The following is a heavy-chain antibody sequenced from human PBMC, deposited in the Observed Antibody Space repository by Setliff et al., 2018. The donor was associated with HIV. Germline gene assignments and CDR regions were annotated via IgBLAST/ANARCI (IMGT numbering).Heavy chain of an antibody. J-gene: IGHJ5*02. V-gene: IGHV4-31*03. D-gene: IGHD1-1*01. Sequence: SETLSLTCSVSGDSISSESSFWSWVRQYPGKGLELIGYISHSENTYYTPSLESRITLSVDTSKNQFSLKVNSVTAADTAVYYCARLEDQLGPGWFAPWGQGTLVTVSS. CDR2: ISHSENT. CDR3: ARLEDQLGPGWFAP. CDR1: GDSISSESSF.